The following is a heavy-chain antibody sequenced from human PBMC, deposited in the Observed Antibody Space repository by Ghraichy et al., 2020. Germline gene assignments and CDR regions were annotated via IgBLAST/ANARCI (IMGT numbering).Heavy chain of an antibody. CDR2: VSWNSRYV. Sequence: LSLTCATSGFTFDDYAMHWVRQVPGKGLEWVSGVSWNSRYVGYADSVKGRFTISGDNAKKSLFLQMNSLRAEDTALYYCAKDMSAALGEDDYYGTDVWGQATTVTVSS. CDR3: AKDMSAALGEDDYYGTDV. V-gene: IGHV3-9*01. CDR1: GFTFDDYA. J-gene: IGHJ6*02. D-gene: IGHD3-16*01.